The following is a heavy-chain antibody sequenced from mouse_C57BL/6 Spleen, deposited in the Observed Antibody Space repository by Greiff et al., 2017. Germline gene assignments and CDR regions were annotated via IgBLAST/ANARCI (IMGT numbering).Heavy chain of an antibody. D-gene: IGHD3-3*01. CDR2: IDPSDSYT. CDR3: ARKGRSYYFDY. J-gene: IGHJ2*01. Sequence: QVQLQQPGAELVMPGASVKLSCKASGYTFTSYWMHWVKQRPGQGLEWIGEIDPSDSYTNYNQKFKGKSTLTVDKSSSTAYMQLSSLTSEDSAVYDCARKGRSYYFDYWGQGTTLTVSS. CDR1: GYTFTSYW. V-gene: IGHV1-69*01.